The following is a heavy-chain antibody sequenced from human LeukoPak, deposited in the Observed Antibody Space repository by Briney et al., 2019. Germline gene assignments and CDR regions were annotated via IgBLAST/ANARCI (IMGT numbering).Heavy chain of an antibody. D-gene: IGHD4-17*01. CDR3: ARLFYGDYGSFDY. J-gene: IGHJ4*02. Sequence: GGSLRLSCAASGFTFSSYSMSWVRQAPGKGLEWVSSIGSSSSYIYYADSVKGRFTISRDNAKNSLYLQMNSLRAEDTAVYYCARLFYGDYGSFDYWGQGTLVTVSS. CDR2: IGSSSSYI. CDR1: GFTFSSYS. V-gene: IGHV3-21*01.